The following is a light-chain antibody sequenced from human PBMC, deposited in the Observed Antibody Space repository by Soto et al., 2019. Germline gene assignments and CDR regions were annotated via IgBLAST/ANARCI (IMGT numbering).Light chain of an antibody. CDR2: EVS. Sequence: QSALTQPSSLSGSPGQSITISCTGSISDVGGYNYVSWYQQYPGKAPSLMIYEVSNRPSGVSDRFSGSKSGNTASLTISGLQAEDEADYYCSSYTSSYIYVFGTGTKVTVL. J-gene: IGLJ1*01. V-gene: IGLV2-14*01. CDR1: ISDVGGYNY. CDR3: SSYTSSYIYV.